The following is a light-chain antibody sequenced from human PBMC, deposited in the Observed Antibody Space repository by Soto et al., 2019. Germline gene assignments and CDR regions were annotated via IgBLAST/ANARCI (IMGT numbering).Light chain of an antibody. J-gene: IGLJ1*01. CDR2: DVS. CDR1: SSDVGGYNY. CDR3: SSYTSSSTPLI. V-gene: IGLV2-14*01. Sequence: QSVLTQPASVSGSPGQSITISCTGTSSDVGGYNYVSWYQQHPGKAPKLMIYDVSNRPSGVSNRFSGSKSGNTASPTISGLQAEDEADYYCSSYTSSSTPLIFGTGTKLTVL.